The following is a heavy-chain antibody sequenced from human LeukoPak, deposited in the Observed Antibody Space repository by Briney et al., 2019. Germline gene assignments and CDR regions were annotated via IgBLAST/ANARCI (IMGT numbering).Heavy chain of an antibody. V-gene: IGHV4-38-2*02. CDR1: GYSISSGYY. Sequence: SETLSLTCTVSGYSISSGYYWGWIRQPPGKGLEWIGSIYHSGSTYYNPSLKSRVTISVDTSKNQFSLKLSSVTAADTAVYYCARIRYEDFDYWGQGTLVTVSS. J-gene: IGHJ4*02. CDR3: ARIRYEDFDY. D-gene: IGHD3-3*01. CDR2: IYHSGST.